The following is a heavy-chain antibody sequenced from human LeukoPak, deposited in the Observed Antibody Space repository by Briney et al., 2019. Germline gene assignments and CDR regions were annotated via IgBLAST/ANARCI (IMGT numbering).Heavy chain of an antibody. Sequence: GGSLRLSCAASGFTFSSYWMHWVRQAPGKGLVWVSRINSDGSSTSYADSVKGRFTISRDNAKNTLYLQMNSLRAEDTAVYYCAHQEGGYYDSSGYYPGYWGQGTLVTVSS. CDR1: GFTFSSYW. D-gene: IGHD3-22*01. CDR3: AHQEGGYYDSSGYYPGY. V-gene: IGHV3-74*01. J-gene: IGHJ4*02. CDR2: INSDGSST.